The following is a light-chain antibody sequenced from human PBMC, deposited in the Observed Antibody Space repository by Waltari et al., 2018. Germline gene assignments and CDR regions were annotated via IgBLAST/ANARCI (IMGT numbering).Light chain of an antibody. Sequence: QSALTQPASVSGSPGQSITISCTGTSSDVGGYSLVSWSQQPPGKAPTVIIYEVIKRASGVSNRFSVSKSGNTASLTISGLQAEYEADYYCCSYAGGDTLLFGGGTKLTVL. CDR3: CSYAGGDTLL. CDR1: SSDVGGYSL. V-gene: IGLV2-23*02. CDR2: EVI. J-gene: IGLJ2*01.